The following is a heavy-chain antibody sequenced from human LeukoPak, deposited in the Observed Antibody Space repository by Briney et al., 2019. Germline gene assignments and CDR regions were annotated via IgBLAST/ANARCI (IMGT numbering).Heavy chain of an antibody. V-gene: IGHV1-2*02. CDR1: GYTFTGYY. D-gene: IGHD3-10*01. CDR2: INPNSGGT. Sequence: ASVKVSCKASGYTFTGYYMHWVRQAPGQGLEWMGWINPNSGGTNYAQKFQGRVTMTRDTSISTAYMELSRLRSDDTAVYYCARGPNGLWFGGGVLGDLDYWGQGTLVTVSS. J-gene: IGHJ4*02. CDR3: ARGPNGLWFGGGVLGDLDY.